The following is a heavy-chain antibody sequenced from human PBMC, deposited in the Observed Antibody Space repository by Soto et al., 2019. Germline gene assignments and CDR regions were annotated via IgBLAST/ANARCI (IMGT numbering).Heavy chain of an antibody. J-gene: IGHJ6*03. CDR3: ARTYVTDIVVVPPAKDYMDV. CDR2: IKHSGSA. D-gene: IGHD2-2*01. V-gene: IGHV4-34*01. Sequence: SETLSLTCAVDGGSVGGYYWSWIRQPPGKGLEWIGVIKHSGSANYNPSRKSRVTISVDTSKHPFSLKLSSVTAADTAVYYCARTYVTDIVVVPPAKDYMDVWGKGPTVTVSS. CDR1: GGSVGGYY.